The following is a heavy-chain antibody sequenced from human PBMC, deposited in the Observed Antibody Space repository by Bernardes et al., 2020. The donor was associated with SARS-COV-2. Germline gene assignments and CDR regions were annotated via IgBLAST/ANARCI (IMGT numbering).Heavy chain of an antibody. D-gene: IGHD3-9*01. CDR1: GGSMRSYF. CDR3: ARDTSLRH. CDR2: IYYTGGT. Sequence: SETLSLTCTVSGGSMRSYFWTWIRQPPGKGLEWIGHIYYTGGTNYNPSLNSRVTISVDTSKNQFSLKLTSVTAADTAVYYCARDTSLRHWGQGTLVTVSS. V-gene: IGHV4-59*01. J-gene: IGHJ4*02.